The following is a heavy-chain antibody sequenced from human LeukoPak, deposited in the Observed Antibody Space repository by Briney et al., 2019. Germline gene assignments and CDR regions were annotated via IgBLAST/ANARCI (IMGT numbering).Heavy chain of an antibody. CDR3: ARDSITGTSYYYYGMDV. V-gene: IGHV3-30-3*01. Sequence: GGSLRLSCAASGFTFSSYAMRWVRQAPGKGLEWVTVISYDGSNKYYADFVKGRFTISRDNSKNTLYLQMNSLRPEDTAVYYCARDSITGTSYYYYGMDVWGQGTTVTVSS. CDR2: ISYDGSNK. J-gene: IGHJ6*02. CDR1: GFTFSSYA. D-gene: IGHD1-7*01.